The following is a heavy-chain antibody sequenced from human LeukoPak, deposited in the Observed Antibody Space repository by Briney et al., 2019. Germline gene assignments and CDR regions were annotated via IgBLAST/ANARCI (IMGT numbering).Heavy chain of an antibody. Sequence: SETLSLTCTVSGVSFSYFYWSWIRQPPGKGLEWIGYIYNSGSTNYNPSLKSRVTISLDTSKNQFSLKLSSVTAADTAVYYCARGVVAAAGRTFDFWGQGTLVTVSS. D-gene: IGHD6-13*01. V-gene: IGHV4-59*01. CDR2: IYNSGST. CDR1: GVSFSYFY. J-gene: IGHJ4*02. CDR3: ARGVVAAAGRTFDF.